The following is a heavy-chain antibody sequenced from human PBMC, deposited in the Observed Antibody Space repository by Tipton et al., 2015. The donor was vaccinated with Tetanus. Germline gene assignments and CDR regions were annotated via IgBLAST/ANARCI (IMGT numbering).Heavy chain of an antibody. J-gene: IGHJ4*02. CDR3: ARAYQDSSGYYPGTTFDY. CDR1: GFAFSSYL. Sequence: SLRLSCAASGFAFSSYLMTWVRQAPGKGLELVASLKHDATEEYYVDSVKGRFTISRDNAKNSLYLQMNSLRAEDTAVYYCARAYQDSSGYYPGTTFDYWGQGTLVTVSS. V-gene: IGHV3-7*03. CDR2: LKHDATEE. D-gene: IGHD3-22*01.